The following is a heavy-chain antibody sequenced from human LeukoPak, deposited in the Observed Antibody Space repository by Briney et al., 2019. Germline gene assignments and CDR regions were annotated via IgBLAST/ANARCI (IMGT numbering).Heavy chain of an antibody. D-gene: IGHD3-3*01. CDR1: GFTFSSYA. V-gene: IGHV3-23*01. Sequence: GGSLRLSCAASGFTFSSYAMSWVRQATGKGLEWVSAISGSGGSTYYADSVKGRFTISRDNSKNTLYLQMNSLRAEDTAVYYCAKEYYDFWSGYYTLLGYFDYWGQGTLVTVSS. CDR3: AKEYYDFWSGYYTLLGYFDY. J-gene: IGHJ4*02. CDR2: ISGSGGST.